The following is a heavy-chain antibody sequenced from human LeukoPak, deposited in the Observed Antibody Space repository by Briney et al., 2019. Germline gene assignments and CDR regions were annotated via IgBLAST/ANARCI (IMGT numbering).Heavy chain of an antibody. J-gene: IGHJ5*02. CDR3: ARGAGDILTGYYNEDWFDP. CDR2: GTS. D-gene: IGHD3-9*01. V-gene: IGHV4-39*07. CDR1: GGSISTSYY. Sequence: SETLSLTCTVSGGSISTSYYWGWVRQAPGKGLEWIGSGTSYYNPSLKSRVTISVDTSRNQFSLKLSSVTAADTAVYYCARGAGDILTGYYNEDWFDPWGQETLVTVSS.